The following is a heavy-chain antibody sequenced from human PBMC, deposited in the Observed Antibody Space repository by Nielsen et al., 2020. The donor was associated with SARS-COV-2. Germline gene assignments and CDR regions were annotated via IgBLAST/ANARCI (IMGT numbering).Heavy chain of an antibody. V-gene: IGHV1-18*01. CDR3: AREDCSGGSCYFGVY. Sequence: ASMKVSCKASGYTFTSYDFSWVRQAPGQGLEWMGWISAYNGNTNYAQKLQGRVTLTTDTSTSTAYMELRSLRSDDTAVYYCAREDCSGGSCYFGVYWGQGTLVTVSS. D-gene: IGHD2-15*01. CDR2: ISAYNGNT. J-gene: IGHJ4*02. CDR1: GYTFTSYD.